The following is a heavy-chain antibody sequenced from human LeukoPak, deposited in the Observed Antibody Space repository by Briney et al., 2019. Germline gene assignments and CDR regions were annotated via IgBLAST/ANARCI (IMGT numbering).Heavy chain of an antibody. CDR2: INSDGSST. J-gene: IGHJ5*02. D-gene: IGHD1-26*01. Sequence: GGSLRLSCAASGFTFSSYWMHWVRQAPGKGLVRVSRINSDGSSTSYADSVKGRFTISRDNAKNTLYLQMNSLRAEDTAVYYCARDRDSGSYPHGGGFDPWGQGTLVTVSS. CDR3: ARDRDSGSYPHGGGFDP. V-gene: IGHV3-74*01. CDR1: GFTFSSYW.